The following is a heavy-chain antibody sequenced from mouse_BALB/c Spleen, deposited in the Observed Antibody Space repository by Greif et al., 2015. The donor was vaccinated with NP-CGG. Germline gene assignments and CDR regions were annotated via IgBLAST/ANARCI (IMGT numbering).Heavy chain of an antibody. CDR3: ARSPNWEEYFDY. V-gene: IGHV14-3*02. CDR2: IDPANGNT. CDR1: GFNIKDTY. J-gene: IGHJ2*01. D-gene: IGHD4-1*01. Sequence: VQLQQSGAELVKPGASVKLSCTASGFNIKDTYMHWVKQRPEQGLEWIGRIDPANGNTKYDPKFQGKATITADTSSNTAYLQLSSLTSEDTAVYYCARSPNWEEYFDYWGQGTTLTVSS.